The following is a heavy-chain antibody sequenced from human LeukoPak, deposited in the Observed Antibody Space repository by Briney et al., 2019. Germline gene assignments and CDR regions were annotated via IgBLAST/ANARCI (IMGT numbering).Heavy chain of an antibody. Sequence: SSLKVSCKASVYTFTSYAMNTVRQAPGQGREWMGWISTNTGNATYAQGFTGRVVFSLDTSLSTAYLQISSLKAEETALYFCARDSLWFGESYNNWFDRWGQGTLVTVSS. D-gene: IGHD3-10*01. CDR1: VYTFTSYA. J-gene: IGHJ5*02. CDR3: ARDSLWFGESYNNWFDR. CDR2: ISTNTGNA. V-gene: IGHV7-4-1*02.